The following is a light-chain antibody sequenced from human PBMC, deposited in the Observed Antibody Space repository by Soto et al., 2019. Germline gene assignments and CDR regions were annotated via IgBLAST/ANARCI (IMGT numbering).Light chain of an antibody. CDR3: QQRGNWPS. V-gene: IGKV3-11*01. CDR2: DAS. CDR1: QSISRY. Sequence: EIALPQYPATLSLSPGERATLSCRASQSISRYLAWYQQKPGQAPRLLIYDASNRATGIPARFSGSGSGTDFTLTISSLEPEDFAVYYCQQRGNWPSFGGGTKVDIK. J-gene: IGKJ4*01.